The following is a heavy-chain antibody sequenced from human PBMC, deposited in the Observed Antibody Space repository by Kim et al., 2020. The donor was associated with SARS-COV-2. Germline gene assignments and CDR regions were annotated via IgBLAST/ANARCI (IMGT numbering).Heavy chain of an antibody. D-gene: IGHD2-2*01. CDR2: T. CDR3: ARPISTYAFHI. Sequence: TNYAQKVQGRVTMTRDTSIGTAYMELSSLTSDDTAVYVCARPISTYAFHIWGQGTMVTVSS. J-gene: IGHJ3*02. V-gene: IGHV1-2*02.